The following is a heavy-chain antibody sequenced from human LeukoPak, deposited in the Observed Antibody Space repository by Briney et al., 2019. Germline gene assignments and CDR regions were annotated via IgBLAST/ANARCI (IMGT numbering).Heavy chain of an antibody. CDR1: GFTFSSYA. D-gene: IGHD3-16*01. J-gene: IGHJ4*02. CDR3: ARHGNYAQDDY. V-gene: IGHV3-30-3*01. Sequence: PGGSLRLSCAASGFTFSSYAMHWVRQAPGKGLEWVAVISYDGSNKYYADSVKGRFTISRDNSKNTLYLQMNSLRAEDTAVYYCARHGNYAQDDYWGQGTLVTVSS. CDR2: ISYDGSNK.